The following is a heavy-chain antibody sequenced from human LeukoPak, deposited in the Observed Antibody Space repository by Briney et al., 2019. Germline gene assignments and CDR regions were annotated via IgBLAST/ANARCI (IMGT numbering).Heavy chain of an antibody. CDR2: ISWNCGTI. V-gene: IGHV3-9*01. J-gene: IGHJ4*02. Sequence: GGSLRLSCAASGFTFSSSWMHWVRQPPGKGLEWVSGISWNCGTIDYADSVRGRFTISRDNAKNSLYLQMDSLRVEDTAFYYCAKDNRRHYTSGPNPDSLHWGQGALVTVSS. CDR3: AKDNRRHYTSGPNPDSLH. CDR1: GFTFSSSW. D-gene: IGHD6-19*01.